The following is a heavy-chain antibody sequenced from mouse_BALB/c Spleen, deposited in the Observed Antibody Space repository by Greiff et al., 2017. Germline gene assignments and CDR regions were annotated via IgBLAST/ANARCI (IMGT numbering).Heavy chain of an antibody. CDR3: ARGLGYPAWFAY. D-gene: IGHD2-2*01. CDR1: GFTFSSYA. CDR2: ISSGGST. Sequence: EVKLVESGGGLVKPGGSLKLSCAASGFTFSSYAMSWVRQTPEKRLEWVASISSGGSTYYPDSVKGRFTISRDNARNILYLQMSSLRSEDTAMYYCARGLGYPAWFAYWGQGTLVTVSA. V-gene: IGHV5-6-5*01. J-gene: IGHJ3*01.